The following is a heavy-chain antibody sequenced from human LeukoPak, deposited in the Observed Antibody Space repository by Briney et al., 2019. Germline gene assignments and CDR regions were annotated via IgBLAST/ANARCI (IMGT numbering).Heavy chain of an antibody. Sequence: ASVEVSCKASGYTFTDYYVHWVRQAPGQGLERMGWINPNSGGTNYAQKFQGRVTMTRDTSISTAYMELSRLRSDDTAVYYCAREFTGGYFDYWGQGTLVTVSS. CDR2: INPNSGGT. D-gene: IGHD2-8*02. CDR3: AREFTGGYFDY. J-gene: IGHJ4*02. CDR1: GYTFTDYY. V-gene: IGHV1-2*02.